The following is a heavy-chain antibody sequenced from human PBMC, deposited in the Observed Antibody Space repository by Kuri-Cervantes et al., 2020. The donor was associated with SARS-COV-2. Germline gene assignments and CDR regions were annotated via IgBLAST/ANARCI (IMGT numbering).Heavy chain of an antibody. CDR2: INPNSGGT. CDR3: ARGFNSAVAGTYWFDP. Sequence: ASVKVSCKTSEDTFTAYYIHWVRQAPGQGLEWMGRINPNSGGTNYAQKFQGRVTMSRDTSISTAYMELSRLRSDDTAVYYCARGFNSAVAGTYWFDPWGQGTLVTVSS. CDR1: EDTFTAYY. D-gene: IGHD6-19*01. J-gene: IGHJ5*02. V-gene: IGHV1-2*02.